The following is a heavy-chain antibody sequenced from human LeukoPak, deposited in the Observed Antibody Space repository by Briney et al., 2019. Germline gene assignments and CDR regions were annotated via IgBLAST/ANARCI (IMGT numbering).Heavy chain of an antibody. Sequence: GGSLRLSCAASGFTFSSYAMHWVRQAPGKGLEYVSAISSNGGSTYYANSVKGRFTISRDNSKNTLYLQMGSLRAEDMAVYYCARCTAFVVTPVDYWGQGTLVTVSS. CDR2: ISSNGGST. CDR3: ARCTAFVVTPVDY. V-gene: IGHV3-64*01. D-gene: IGHD4-23*01. CDR1: GFTFSSYA. J-gene: IGHJ4*02.